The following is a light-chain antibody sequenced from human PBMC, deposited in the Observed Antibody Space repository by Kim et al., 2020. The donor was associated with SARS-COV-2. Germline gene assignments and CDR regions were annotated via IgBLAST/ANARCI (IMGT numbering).Light chain of an antibody. Sequence: DIQMTQSPSTLSASVGDRVTITCRASQSVSTWLAWYQQKPGKAPKLLIYKASSLESGVPSRFSGSGSGTEFTLTISSLQPDDLATYYCQQYNSNAWTFGQGTKVDI. V-gene: IGKV1-5*03. CDR2: KAS. J-gene: IGKJ1*01. CDR1: QSVSTW. CDR3: QQYNSNAWT.